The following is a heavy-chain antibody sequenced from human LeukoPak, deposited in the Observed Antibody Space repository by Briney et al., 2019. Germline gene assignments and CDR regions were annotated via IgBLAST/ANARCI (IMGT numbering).Heavy chain of an antibody. V-gene: IGHV3-74*01. CDR3: TRILANTYGGGDC. CDR2: INPDGRST. Sequence: PGGSLRLSCAASGFTFSRFWMYWVRQVPGKGLVWVSRINPDGRSTNYADSVRGRSTMSRDNAKNTLYLQMNSLRSDDTAIYYCTRILANTYGGGDCWGQGTLVTVSS. CDR1: GFTFSRFW. J-gene: IGHJ4*02. D-gene: IGHD4-23*01.